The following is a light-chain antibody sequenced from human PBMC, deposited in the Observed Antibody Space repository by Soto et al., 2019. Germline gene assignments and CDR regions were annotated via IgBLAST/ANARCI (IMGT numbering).Light chain of an antibody. V-gene: IGLV2-14*01. CDR3: CSFTSITTYV. J-gene: IGLJ1*01. CDR2: EVS. CDR1: SSDVGAYNY. Sequence: QSAPAQPASVSGSLGQSITISCTGTSSDVGAYNYVSWYQQQPGKAPKLMISEVSNRPSGVSNRFSGSKSGNTASLIISGLQAEDEADYYCCSFTSITTYVFGTGTKVTVL.